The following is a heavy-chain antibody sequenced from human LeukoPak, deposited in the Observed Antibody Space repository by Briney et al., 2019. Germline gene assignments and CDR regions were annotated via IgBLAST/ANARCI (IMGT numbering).Heavy chain of an antibody. CDR3: ARDPTGYCSSTSCYKAY. J-gene: IGHJ4*02. CDR2: IYHSGST. Sequence: SQTLSLTCTVSGGSISSGYYWGWIRQPPGKGLEWIGSIYHSGSTYYNSSLKSRVTISADTPKNHFSLKLSSVTAADTAVYYCARDPTGYCSSTSCYKAYWGQGTLVTVSS. CDR1: GGSISSGYY. V-gene: IGHV4-38-2*02. D-gene: IGHD2-2*02.